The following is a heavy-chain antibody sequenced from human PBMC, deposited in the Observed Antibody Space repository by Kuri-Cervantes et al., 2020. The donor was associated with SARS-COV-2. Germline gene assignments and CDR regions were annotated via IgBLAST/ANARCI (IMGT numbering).Heavy chain of an antibody. Sequence: GESLKISCAASGFTFSGSAMHWVRQASGKGLEWVGRIRSKANSYATAYAASVKGRFTISRDDSKNTAYLQMNSLKTEDTAVYYCTSRMMDVWGQGTTVTVSS. CDR2: IRSKANSYAT. J-gene: IGHJ6*02. CDR3: TSRMMDV. D-gene: IGHD2-8*01. V-gene: IGHV3-73*01. CDR1: GFTFSGSA.